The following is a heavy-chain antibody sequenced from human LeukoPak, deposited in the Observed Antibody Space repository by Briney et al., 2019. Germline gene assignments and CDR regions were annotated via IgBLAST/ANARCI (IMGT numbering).Heavy chain of an antibody. V-gene: IGHV3-23*01. CDR1: GFTFSSYA. CDR3: AKDMSYSGSYSVY. Sequence: GGSLRLSCAASGFTFSSYAMSWVRQAPGKGLEWVSAISGSGGSTYYADSVTGRFTISRDNSKNTLYLQMNSLRAEDTAVYYCAKDMSYSGSYSVYWGQGTLVTVSS. D-gene: IGHD1-26*01. CDR2: ISGSGGST. J-gene: IGHJ4*02.